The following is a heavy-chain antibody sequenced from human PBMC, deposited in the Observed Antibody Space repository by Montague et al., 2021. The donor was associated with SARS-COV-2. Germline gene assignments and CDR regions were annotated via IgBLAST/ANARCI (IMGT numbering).Heavy chain of an antibody. CDR2: IYYSGST. D-gene: IGHD3-22*01. Sequence: SETLSLTCSVSGGSVSSYYLNWIRQTPGKGLEWIGNIYYSGSTNYNPSLKSRVTISVDTSKNQFSLKLSSVTAADTAVYYCARDRPPYYYDNSGHFLHGWFDPWGQGTLGTVSS. CDR3: ARDRPPYYYDNSGHFLHGWFDP. V-gene: IGHV4-59*02. CDR1: GGSVSSYY. J-gene: IGHJ5*02.